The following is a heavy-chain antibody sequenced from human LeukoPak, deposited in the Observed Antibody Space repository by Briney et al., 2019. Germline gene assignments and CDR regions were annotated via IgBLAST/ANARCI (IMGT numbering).Heavy chain of an antibody. Sequence: PSETLSLTCTVSGGSISGYYWSWIRQPPGKGLEWIGYIYYSGSTNYNPSLKSRVTISVDTSKNQFSLKLSSVTAADTAVYYCASVSGSYSYWYFDLWGRGTLVTVSS. CDR3: ASVSGSYSYWYFDL. J-gene: IGHJ2*01. D-gene: IGHD1-26*01. CDR1: GGSISGYY. CDR2: IYYSGST. V-gene: IGHV4-59*01.